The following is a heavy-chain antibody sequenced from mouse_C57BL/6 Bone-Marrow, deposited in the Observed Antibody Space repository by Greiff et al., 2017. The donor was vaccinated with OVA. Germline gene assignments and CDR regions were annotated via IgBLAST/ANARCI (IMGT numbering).Heavy chain of an antibody. J-gene: IGHJ2*01. D-gene: IGHD1-1*01. CDR1: GYTFTSYW. Sequence: QVQLQQPGAELVKPGASVKLSCKASGYTFTSYWMHWVKQRPGQGLEWIGMIHPNSGSTNYNEKFKSKVTLTVDKSSSTAYMQLSSLTSEDSAVYYCARGIITTKGYWGQGTTLTVSS. CDR2: IHPNSGST. CDR3: ARGIITTKGY. V-gene: IGHV1-64*01.